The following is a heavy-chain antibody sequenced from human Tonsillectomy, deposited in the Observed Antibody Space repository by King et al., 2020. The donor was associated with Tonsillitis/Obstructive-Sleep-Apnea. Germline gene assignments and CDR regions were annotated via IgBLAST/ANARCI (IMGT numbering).Heavy chain of an antibody. Sequence: VQLVQSGGGVVQPGTSLRLSCAASGFSFDFYGMHWVRQAPGRGLQWVAGIWYDGTKKDYVDSLKGRVTVSRDNSKKMVFLQMNSLRAEDTGVYYCARDKSTTTSGFDYWGQGVLVTVSS. J-gene: IGHJ4*02. V-gene: IGHV3-33*01. D-gene: IGHD1-1*01. CDR1: GFSFDFYG. CDR3: ARDKSTTTSGFDY. CDR2: IWYDGTKK.